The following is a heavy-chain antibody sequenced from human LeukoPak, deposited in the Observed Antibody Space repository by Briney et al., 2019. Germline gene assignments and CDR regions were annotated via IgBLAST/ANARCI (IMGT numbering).Heavy chain of an antibody. D-gene: IGHD1-26*01. CDR1: GFTFSSYA. J-gene: IGHJ4*02. CDR3: AKDLVVGALDY. Sequence: GGSLRLSCAASGFTFSSYAMTWIRQAPGKGLEWVSSISGSGGSTYYADSVKGRFTISRDNSRNMLFLQMNSLRAADTAVYYCAKDLVVGALDYWGQGTLVTVSS. V-gene: IGHV3-23*01. CDR2: ISGSGGST.